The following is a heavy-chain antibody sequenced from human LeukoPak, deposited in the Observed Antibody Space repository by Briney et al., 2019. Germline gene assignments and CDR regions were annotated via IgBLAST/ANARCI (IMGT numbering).Heavy chain of an antibody. J-gene: IGHJ4*02. V-gene: IGHV3-23*01. CDR2: ISGSGGST. D-gene: IGHD3-22*01. CDR3: AKEVVVVITTPTEAGFDY. Sequence: RGGSLRLSCAGSGFTFSNSWMGWVRQAPGKGLEWVSAISGSGGSTYYADSVKGRFTISRDNSKNTLYLQMNSLRAEDTAVYYCAKEVVVVITTPTEAGFDYWGQGTLVTVSS. CDR1: GFTFSNSW.